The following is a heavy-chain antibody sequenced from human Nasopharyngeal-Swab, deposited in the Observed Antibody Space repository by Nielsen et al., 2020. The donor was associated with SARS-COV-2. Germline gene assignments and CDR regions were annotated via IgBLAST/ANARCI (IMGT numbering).Heavy chain of an antibody. J-gene: IGHJ4*02. D-gene: IGHD1-26*01. CDR1: GYTFTTYA. Sequence: APVKVSCKVSGYTFTTYAIHWVRHAPGQRLEWMAWINAGTGNREYSQRFQGRVTISADTSASTAYMELHSLRSEDTAVYYCARSGTVGAPGFDYWGQGTLVTVSS. CDR2: INAGTGNR. CDR3: ARSGTVGAPGFDY. V-gene: IGHV1-3*01.